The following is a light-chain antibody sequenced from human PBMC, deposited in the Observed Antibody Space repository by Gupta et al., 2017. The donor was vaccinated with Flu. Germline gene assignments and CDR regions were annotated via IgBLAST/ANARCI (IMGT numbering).Light chain of an antibody. J-gene: IGKJ1*01. CDR1: QSVGST. Sequence: PAILSVSPGETATLSCRASQSVGSTLAWYQQIPGQAPRLLIYGPSTRAPGIPARFSGSGSGSEFTLTISSLQSEDFALYYCQQYNNWPWTFGQGTKVEIK. V-gene: IGKV3-15*01. CDR3: QQYNNWPWT. CDR2: GPS.